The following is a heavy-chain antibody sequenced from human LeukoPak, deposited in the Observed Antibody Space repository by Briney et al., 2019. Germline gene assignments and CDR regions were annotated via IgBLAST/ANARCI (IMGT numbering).Heavy chain of an antibody. D-gene: IGHD6-19*01. CDR3: ASTRPYSSGWRLGY. J-gene: IGHJ4*02. CDR1: GFTFSSFA. CDR2: ISYDGSNK. V-gene: IGHV3-30*04. Sequence: GRSLRLSCAASGFTFSSFAMHWVRQAPGKGLEGVAVISYDGSNKYYADSVKGQFTISRDNSKNTLYLQMNSLRAEDTAVYYCASTRPYSSGWRLGYWGQGTLVTVSS.